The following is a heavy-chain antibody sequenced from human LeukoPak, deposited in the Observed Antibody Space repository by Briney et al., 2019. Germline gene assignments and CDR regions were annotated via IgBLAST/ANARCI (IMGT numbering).Heavy chain of an antibody. CDR3: ARALDKGMDV. V-gene: IGHV4-59*08. D-gene: IGHD2-2*03. CDR2: IYYSGST. J-gene: IGHJ6*02. Sequence: SETLSLTCTVSGGSISSYYWSWIRQPPGKGLEWIGYIYYSGSTNYNPSLKSRVTISVDTSKNQFSLKLSSVTAADTAVYYCARALDKGMDVWGQGTTVTVSS. CDR1: GGSISSYY.